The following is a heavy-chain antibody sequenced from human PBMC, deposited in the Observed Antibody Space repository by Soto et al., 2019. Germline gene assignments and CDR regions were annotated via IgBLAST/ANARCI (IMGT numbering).Heavy chain of an antibody. CDR2: IYYSGNI. CDR3: ARHTDCGSGSSCLGSDNMDTDAFDI. CDR1: GGSISSDIHY. Sequence: PSETLSLTCTVSGGSISSDIHYWGWIRQPPGKGLEWIGTIYYSGNIYNNPSLRSRVTISMDTSKNQFSLRLTSVTAADTAVYYCARHTDCGSGSSCLGSDNMDTDAFDIWGQGTMVT. J-gene: IGHJ3*02. D-gene: IGHD3-10*01. V-gene: IGHV4-39*01.